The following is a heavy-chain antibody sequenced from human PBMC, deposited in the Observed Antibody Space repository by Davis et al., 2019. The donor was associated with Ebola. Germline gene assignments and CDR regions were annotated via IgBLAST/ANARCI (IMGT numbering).Heavy chain of an antibody. CDR1: PFSISNTDYY. CDR2: FYYTGSI. CDR3: ARQDCRGGGCYFRPFGKGFDF. J-gene: IGHJ5*01. D-gene: IGHD2-15*01. V-gene: IGHV4-39*01. Sequence: PSETLSLTCTVSPFSISNTDYYWAWIRQPPGEGLEWIGSFYYTGSIYYNPSLMSRVTISVDTSKNQFSLKMASVTAADTALYYCARQDCRGGGCYFRPFGKGFDFWGQGTPVSVSS.